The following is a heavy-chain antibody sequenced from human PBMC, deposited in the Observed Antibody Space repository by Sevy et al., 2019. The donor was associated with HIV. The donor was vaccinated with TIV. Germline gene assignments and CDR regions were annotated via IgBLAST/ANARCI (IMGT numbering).Heavy chain of an antibody. CDR3: ARSPLWFGETGGAFDI. V-gene: IGHV4-39*01. D-gene: IGHD3-10*01. CDR2: IYYSGST. J-gene: IGHJ3*02. Sequence: SETLSLTCTVSGGSISSSSYYWGWIRQPPGKGLEWIGSIYYSGSTYYTPSLKSRVTISVDTSKNQFSLKLSSVTAADTAVYYWARSPLWFGETGGAFDIWGQGTMVTVSS. CDR1: GGSISSSSYY.